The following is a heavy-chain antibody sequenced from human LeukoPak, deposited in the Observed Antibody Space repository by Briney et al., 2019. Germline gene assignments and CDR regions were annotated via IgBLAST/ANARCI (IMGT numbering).Heavy chain of an antibody. D-gene: IGHD3-10*01. CDR2: ISYDGSNK. CDR1: GFPFSSYA. Sequence: LPGRSLRLSCAASGFPFSSYAMHWVREAPGKGLEWVAVISYDGSNKYYADSVKGRFTISRDNSKNTLYLQMNSLRAEDTAVYYCAREIGTGSYYNVYYYGMDVWGKGTTVTVSS. J-gene: IGHJ6*04. CDR3: AREIGTGSYYNVYYYGMDV. V-gene: IGHV3-30*04.